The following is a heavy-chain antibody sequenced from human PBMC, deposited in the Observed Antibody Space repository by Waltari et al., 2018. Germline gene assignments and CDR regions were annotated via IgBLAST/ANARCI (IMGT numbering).Heavy chain of an antibody. V-gene: IGHV4-39*01. CDR1: GGSISSSSYY. Sequence: QLQLQESGPGLVKPSETLSLTCTVSGGSISSSSYYWGWIRQPPGKGLEWIGSIYYSGSTYYNPSLQSRVTISVDTSKNQFSLTLSSVTAADTAVYYCARLARDSSGYEDYYYMDVWGKGTTVTVSS. D-gene: IGHD3-22*01. CDR2: IYYSGST. J-gene: IGHJ6*03. CDR3: ARLARDSSGYEDYYYMDV.